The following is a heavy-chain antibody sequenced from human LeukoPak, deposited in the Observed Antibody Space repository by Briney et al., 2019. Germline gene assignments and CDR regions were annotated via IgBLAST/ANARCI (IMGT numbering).Heavy chain of an antibody. CDR1: GFTFSSYG. D-gene: IGHD1-20*01. CDR2: IWYDGSNK. CDR3: ARGVFAGDLLTGYWYFDL. Sequence: GGSLRLSCAASGFTFSSYGMHWVRQAPGKGLEWVAVIWYDGSNKYYADSVKGRFTITRDNSKNTLYLQMNSLRAEDTAVYYCARGVFAGDLLTGYWYFDLWGRGTLVTVSS. J-gene: IGHJ2*01. V-gene: IGHV3-33*01.